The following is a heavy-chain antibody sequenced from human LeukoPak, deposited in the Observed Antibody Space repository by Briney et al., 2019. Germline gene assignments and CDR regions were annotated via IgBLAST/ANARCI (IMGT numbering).Heavy chain of an antibody. CDR2: TSSTSDYI. D-gene: IGHD1-7*01. V-gene: IGHV3-21*01. Sequence: GGSLRLSCAASGFDFNSYSMTWVRQAPGKGLEWVSITSSTSDYIFDADSVKGRFTISRDNAKNSLFLQMNSLRAEDTAVYYCARGDISVTKHFDYWGQGSLVTVSS. J-gene: IGHJ4*02. CDR3: ARGDISVTKHFDY. CDR1: GFDFNSYS.